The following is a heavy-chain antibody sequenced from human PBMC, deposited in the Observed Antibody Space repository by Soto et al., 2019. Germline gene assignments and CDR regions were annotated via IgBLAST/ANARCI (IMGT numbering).Heavy chain of an antibody. D-gene: IGHD3-10*01. CDR3: ATDDYGIFPY. Sequence: ASVKVSCKVSGYPFTTYYIHWVRQAPGQGLEWMGWIDPRSGGTVYEQKFQGRVTMTRDTSISTVYMDLSGLTSDDTALYYCATDDYGIFPYWGQGGLVTVSS. CDR1: GYPFTTYY. V-gene: IGHV1-2*02. CDR2: IDPRSGGT. J-gene: IGHJ4*02.